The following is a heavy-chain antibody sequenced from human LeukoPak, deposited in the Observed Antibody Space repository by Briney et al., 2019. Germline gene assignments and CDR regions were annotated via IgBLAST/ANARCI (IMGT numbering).Heavy chain of an antibody. CDR2: IYYSGST. CDR1: GGSISSSNDY. Sequence: PSETLSLTCTVSGGSISSSNDYWGWIRQPPGKGLEWIGSIYYSGSTHYNPSLKSRVTISVDTSKNQFSLKLSSVTAADTAVYYCARNESVVVVAPATLRYNYFDPWGQGTLVTVSS. D-gene: IGHD2-15*01. J-gene: IGHJ5*02. V-gene: IGHV4-39*01. CDR3: ARNESVVVVAPATLRYNYFDP.